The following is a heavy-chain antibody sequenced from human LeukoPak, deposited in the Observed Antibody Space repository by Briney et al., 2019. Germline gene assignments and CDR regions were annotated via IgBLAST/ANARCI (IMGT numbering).Heavy chain of an antibody. Sequence: GGSLRLSCAASGFTFSSYWMHWVRQAPGKGLVWVSRINRDGSSTIYADSVEGRFSISRDNTKDILYLQMNSLRAEDTAIYYCARDDGGSCHPWGQGTLVTVSS. J-gene: IGHJ5*02. CDR3: ARDDGGSCHP. D-gene: IGHD2-15*01. CDR2: INRDGSST. CDR1: GFTFSSYW. V-gene: IGHV3-74*01.